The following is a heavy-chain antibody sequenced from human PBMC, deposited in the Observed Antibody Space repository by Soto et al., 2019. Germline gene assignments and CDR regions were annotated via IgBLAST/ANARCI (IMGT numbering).Heavy chain of an antibody. D-gene: IGHD3-10*01. CDR1: GDTFNFYT. V-gene: IGHV1-69*02. J-gene: IGHJ4*02. CDR2: IIPMLGMS. CDR3: ATNHGSGSAHFDN. Sequence: QVQLVQSGAEVKTPGSSVKVSCTASGDTFNFYTLSWVRQAPGQGLEWMGRIIPMLGMSNYAQKFQGRVTMIADKSTSTVYMGLSSLRSEDTALYYCATNHGSGSAHFDNWGQGTLVTVSS.